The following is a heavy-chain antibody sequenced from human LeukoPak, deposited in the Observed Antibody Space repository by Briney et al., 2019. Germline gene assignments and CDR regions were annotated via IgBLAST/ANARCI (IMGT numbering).Heavy chain of an antibody. D-gene: IGHD2-15*01. Sequence: PSETLSLTCAVYGGSFSGYYWNWLRQPPGKGLEWIGEINHSGSTNYNPSLKSRVTISVDTSKNQFSLNLSSVTAADTAVYYCAKGQPTVAARLFGYWGQGTLVTVSS. CDR3: AKGQPTVAARLFGY. J-gene: IGHJ4*02. CDR1: GGSFSGYY. CDR2: INHSGST. V-gene: IGHV4-34*01.